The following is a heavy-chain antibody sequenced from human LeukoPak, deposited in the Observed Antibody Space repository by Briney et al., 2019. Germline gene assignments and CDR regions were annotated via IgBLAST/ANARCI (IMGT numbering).Heavy chain of an antibody. D-gene: IGHD3-22*01. CDR1: GYTCTSYG. J-gene: IGHJ4*02. CDR2: ISAYNGNT. Sequence: GASVKVSCKASGYTCTSYGISWVRQAPGQRLEGMGWISAYNGNTNYAQKLQGRVTMTTDTSTSTAYMELRSLRSDDTDVYYCARDAGVSTFDYWGQGTLVTVSS. CDR3: ARDAGVSTFDY. V-gene: IGHV1-18*04.